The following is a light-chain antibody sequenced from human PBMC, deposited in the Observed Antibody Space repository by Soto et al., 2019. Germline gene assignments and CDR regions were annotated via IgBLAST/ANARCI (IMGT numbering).Light chain of an antibody. V-gene: IGLV4-60*02. Sequence: QPVLTQSSSASASLGSSVKLTCTLSSGHSSYIIAWHQQQPGKAPRYLMKLEGSGSYNKGSGVPDRFSGSSSGADRYLTISNLQFEDEADYYCETWDCFGGGTKLTVL. CDR2: LEGSGSY. J-gene: IGLJ2*01. CDR3: ETWDC. CDR1: SGHSSYI.